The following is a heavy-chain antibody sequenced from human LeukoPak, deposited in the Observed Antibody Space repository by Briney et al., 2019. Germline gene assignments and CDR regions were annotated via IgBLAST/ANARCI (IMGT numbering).Heavy chain of an antibody. CDR2: ISSSSSTI. CDR1: GFTFSSYS. V-gene: IGHV3-48*04. D-gene: IGHD1-26*01. CDR3: ARDSARRSYHFDY. Sequence: GGSLRLSCAASGFTFSSYSMNWVRQAPGKGLEWVSYISSSSSTIYYADSVKGRFTISRDNAKSSLYLQMNSLRAEDTAVYYCARDSARRSYHFDYWGQGTLVTVSS. J-gene: IGHJ4*02.